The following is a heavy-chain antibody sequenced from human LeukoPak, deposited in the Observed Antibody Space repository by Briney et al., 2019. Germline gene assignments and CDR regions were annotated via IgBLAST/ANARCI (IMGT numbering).Heavy chain of an antibody. J-gene: IGHJ4*02. Sequence: GGSLRLSCAASGFTFSNYAMSSVRQAPGKGLEWVSGLSGTTGSTYYADSVKGRFTISRDNSENMLYLQMNSLGAEDTALYYCAKGREMATITDFDYWGQGTLVTVSS. V-gene: IGHV3-23*01. CDR3: AKGREMATITDFDY. CDR1: GFTFSNYA. D-gene: IGHD5-24*01. CDR2: LSGTTGST.